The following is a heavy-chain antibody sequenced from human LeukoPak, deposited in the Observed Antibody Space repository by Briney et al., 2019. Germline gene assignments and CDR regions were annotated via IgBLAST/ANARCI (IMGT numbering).Heavy chain of an antibody. D-gene: IGHD6-13*01. CDR1: GYTFTDYY. Sequence: GASVKVSCKASGYTFTDYYIHWVRQAPGQGLEWMGWVNPNSGDTNHAHKLQGRVTMTSDTSISTAYMDLNRVRSDDTAVYYCALLFSSTWYRFDSWGQGTLVTVSS. V-gene: IGHV1-2*02. CDR2: VNPNSGDT. J-gene: IGHJ4*02. CDR3: ALLFSSTWYRFDS.